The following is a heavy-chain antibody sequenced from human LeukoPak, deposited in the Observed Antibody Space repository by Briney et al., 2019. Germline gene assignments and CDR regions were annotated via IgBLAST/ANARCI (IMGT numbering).Heavy chain of an antibody. CDR2: IYTSGST. CDR3: ARDGYNYRRLAY. J-gene: IGHJ4*02. CDR1: GGSISSGSYY. D-gene: IGHD5-24*01. V-gene: IGHV4-61*02. Sequence: PSQTLSLTCTVSGGSISSGSYYRRWIRQPAGKGLEWIGRIYTSGSTNYNPSLKRRVTISVAPSKPQFSLELSSVTAADTAVYYCARDGYNYRRLAYWGQGTLVTVSS.